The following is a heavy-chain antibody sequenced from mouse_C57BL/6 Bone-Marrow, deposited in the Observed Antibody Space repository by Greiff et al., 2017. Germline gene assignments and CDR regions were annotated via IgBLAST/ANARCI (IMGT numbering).Heavy chain of an antibody. Sequence: VKVVESGAELARPGASVKLSCKASGYTFTSYGISWVKQRTGQGLEWIGEIYPRSGNTYYNEKFKGKATLTADKSSSTAYMELRSLTSEDSAVYFCARGGIYYDYDAWFAYWGQGTLVTVSA. CDR1: GYTFTSYG. J-gene: IGHJ3*01. V-gene: IGHV1-81*01. D-gene: IGHD2-4*01. CDR2: IYPRSGNT. CDR3: ARGGIYYDYDAWFAY.